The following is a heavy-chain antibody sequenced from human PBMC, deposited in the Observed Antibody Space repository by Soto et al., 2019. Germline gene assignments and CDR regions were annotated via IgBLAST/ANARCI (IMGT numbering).Heavy chain of an antibody. CDR1: GGSFSGYY. CDR2: INHSGST. D-gene: IGHD3-3*01. V-gene: IGHV4-34*01. Sequence: SETLSLTCAVYGGSFSGYYWSWVRQPPGKGLEWIGEINHSGSTNYNPSLKSRVTISVDTSKNQFSLKLSSVTAADTAVYYCARALTYYDFWSGYYGWFDPWGQGTLVTVSS. J-gene: IGHJ5*02. CDR3: ARALTYYDFWSGYYGWFDP.